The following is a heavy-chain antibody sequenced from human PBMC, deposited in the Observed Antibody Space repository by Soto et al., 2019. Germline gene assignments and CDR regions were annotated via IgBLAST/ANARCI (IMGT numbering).Heavy chain of an antibody. CDR3: ARGIYSSGWYRQDYYYGMDV. CDR1: GYTFTSYG. CDR2: ISAYNGNT. J-gene: IGHJ6*02. D-gene: IGHD6-19*01. Sequence: ASVKVSCKAAGYTFTSYGISWVRQAPGQGLEWMGWISAYNGNTNYAQKFQGRVTITADESTSTAYMELSSLRSEDTAVYYCARGIYSSGWYRQDYYYGMDVWGQGTTVTVSS. V-gene: IGHV1-18*01.